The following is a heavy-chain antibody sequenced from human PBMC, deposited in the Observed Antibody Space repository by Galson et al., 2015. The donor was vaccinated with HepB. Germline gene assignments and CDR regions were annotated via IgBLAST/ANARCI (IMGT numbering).Heavy chain of an antibody. CDR3: ARVSYYYYYMDV. CDR2: MNPHTGNT. J-gene: IGHJ6*03. Sequence: SVKVSCKASGYTFTNYDINWVRQATGQGLEWMGSMNPHTGNTDYAQKFQGRVTMTRDTSISTAYMELSSLRYEDTAVYYCARVSYYYYYMDVWGQGTLVTVSS. V-gene: IGHV1-8*01. CDR1: GYTFTNYD.